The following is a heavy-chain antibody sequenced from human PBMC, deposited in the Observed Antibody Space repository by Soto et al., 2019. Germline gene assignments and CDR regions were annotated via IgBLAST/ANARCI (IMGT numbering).Heavy chain of an antibody. CDR3: VREVSCSSTSCHNRFDP. CDR2: LHYSGSA. J-gene: IGHJ5*02. V-gene: IGHV4-39*07. D-gene: IGHD2-2*01. CDR1: GGLISTSSYY. Sequence: SETLSLTCTVPGGLISTSSYYWSWIRQPPGKGLEWIASLHYSGSAHYNPSLKSRVTISVDTSKNQFSLKLSSVTAADTAVYYCVREVSCSSTSCHNRFDPWGQGTLVTVSS.